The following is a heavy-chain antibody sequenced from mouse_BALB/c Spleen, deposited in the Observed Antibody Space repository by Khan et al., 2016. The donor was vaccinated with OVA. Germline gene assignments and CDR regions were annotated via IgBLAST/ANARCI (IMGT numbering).Heavy chain of an antibody. CDR2: INSNGGST. CDR1: GFTFSSYG. Sequence: EVELVESGGGLVQPGGSLKLSCAASGFTFSSYGMSWVRQTPDKRLELVATINSNGGSTYYRDSVKGRFTISRDNAKNTLYLQMSSLKSEDTAMYYCARMARTINWGQGTTLTVSA. CDR3: ARMARTIN. J-gene: IGHJ2*01. V-gene: IGHV5-6-3*01.